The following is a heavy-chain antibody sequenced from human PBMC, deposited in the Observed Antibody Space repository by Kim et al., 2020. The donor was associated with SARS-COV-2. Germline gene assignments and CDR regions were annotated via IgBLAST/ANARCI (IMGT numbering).Heavy chain of an antibody. V-gene: IGHV3-21*06. J-gene: IGHJ4*02. D-gene: IGHD3-9*01. CDR3: ARGEGRLRYFDWAR. Sequence: GGSLRLSCAASGLTFSSYSMNWVRQAPGKGLEWVSSISDSSSYIYYADSVKGRFTISRDNAKNSLYLQMNSLRAEDTAVYYCARGEGRLRYFDWARWGQGTLVTVSS. CDR1: GLTFSSYS. CDR2: ISDSSSYI.